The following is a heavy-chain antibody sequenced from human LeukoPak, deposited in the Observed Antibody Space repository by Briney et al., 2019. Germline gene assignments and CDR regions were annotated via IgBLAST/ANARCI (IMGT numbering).Heavy chain of an antibody. CDR2: IIPIFGTA. CDR1: GGTFSSYA. V-gene: IGHV1-69*05. J-gene: IGHJ4*02. D-gene: IGHD2-2*01. Sequence: RSSVKVSCKASGGTFSSYAISWVRQAPGQGLEWMGGIIPIFGTANYAQKFQGRVTITTDESTSTAYMELSSLRSEDTAVYYRARVLGYCSSTSCSAPYFDYWGQGTLVTVSS. CDR3: ARVLGYCSSTSCSAPYFDY.